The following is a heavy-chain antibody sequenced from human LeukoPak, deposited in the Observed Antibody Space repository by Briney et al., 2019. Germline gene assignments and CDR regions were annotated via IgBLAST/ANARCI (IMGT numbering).Heavy chain of an antibody. V-gene: IGHV3-23*01. CDR1: GFTFSSYA. CDR3: ARARWELLPPDFDY. J-gene: IGHJ4*02. Sequence: GASLRLSCAASGFTFSSYAMSWVRQAPGKGLEWVSAISGSGGSTYYADSVKGRFTISRDNSKNTLYLQMNSLRAEDTAVYYCARARWELLPPDFDYWGQGTLVTVSS. CDR2: ISGSGGST. D-gene: IGHD1-26*01.